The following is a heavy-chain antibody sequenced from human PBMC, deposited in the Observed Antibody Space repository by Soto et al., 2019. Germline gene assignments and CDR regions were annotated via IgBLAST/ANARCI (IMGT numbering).Heavy chain of an antibody. CDR1: GGTFISYA. V-gene: IGHV1-69*13. CDR3: ARGARELLHTYYYYGMDV. Sequence: GXSVKVSCKASGGTFISYAISWVRRAPGQGLEWMGGIIPIFGTANYAQKFQGRVTITADESTSTAYMELSSLRSEDTAVYYCARGARELLHTYYYYGMDVWGQGTTVTVSS. D-gene: IGHD3-10*01. CDR2: IIPIFGTA. J-gene: IGHJ6*02.